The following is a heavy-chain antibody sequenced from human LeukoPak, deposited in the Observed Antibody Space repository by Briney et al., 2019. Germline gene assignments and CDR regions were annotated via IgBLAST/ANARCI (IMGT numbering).Heavy chain of an antibody. J-gene: IGHJ4*02. CDR1: GFTFSKFA. CDR2: ISDNGDST. D-gene: IGHD2-2*01. V-gene: IGHV3-23*01. Sequence: GGSLRLSCAASGFTFSKFAMSWVRQAPGKGLEWVSSISDNGDSTYYADSVKGRFTISRDNSRDTLYVQMHSLRAEDAAVYYCAKSRYEAQRGYFDYWGQGTLVTVSS. CDR3: AKSRYEAQRGYFDY.